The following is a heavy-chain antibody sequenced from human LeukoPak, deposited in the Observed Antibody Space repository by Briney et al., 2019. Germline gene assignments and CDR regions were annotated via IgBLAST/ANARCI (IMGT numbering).Heavy chain of an antibody. V-gene: IGHV3-30-3*01. CDR2: ISYDGSNK. CDR1: GFTFSSYA. CDR3: ARDGRSGSYSGEDY. Sequence: GSLRLSCAASGFTFSSYAMHWVRQAPGKGLEWVAVISYDGSNKYYADSVKGRFTISRDNSKNTLYLQMNSLRAEDTAVYYCARDGRSGSYSGEDYWGQGVLVTVSS. J-gene: IGHJ4*02. D-gene: IGHD1-26*01.